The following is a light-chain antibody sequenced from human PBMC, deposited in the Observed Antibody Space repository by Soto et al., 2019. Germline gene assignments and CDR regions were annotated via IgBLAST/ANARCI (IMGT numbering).Light chain of an antibody. V-gene: IGLV2-14*01. Sequence: QSALTQPTSVSGSTGESITISCTGTSSDVGGYNYVSWYQQHPGKAPKLMISAVSNRPSGVSNRFSGSKSGNTASLTISGLQPEDEADYYCTSYTSSSTYVFGTGTKLTVL. CDR1: SSDVGGYNY. CDR3: TSYTSSSTYV. J-gene: IGLJ1*01. CDR2: AVS.